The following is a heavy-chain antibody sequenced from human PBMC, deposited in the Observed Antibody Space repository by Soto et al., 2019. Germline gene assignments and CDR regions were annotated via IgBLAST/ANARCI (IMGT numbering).Heavy chain of an antibody. CDR3: ATDLRYFDWLLNY. J-gene: IGHJ4*02. V-gene: IGHV1-24*01. CDR2: FDPEDGET. CDR1: GYTLTELS. D-gene: IGHD3-9*01. Sequence: ASVKVSCKVSGYTLTELSMHWVRQAPGKGLEWMGGFDPEDGETIYAQKFQGRVTITKDTSTDTAYMELSSLRFEDTAVYYCATDLRYFDWLLNYWGQGTLVTVSS.